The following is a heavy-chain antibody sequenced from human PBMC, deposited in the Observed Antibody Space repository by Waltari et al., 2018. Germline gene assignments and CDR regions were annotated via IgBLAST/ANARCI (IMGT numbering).Heavy chain of an antibody. CDR2: IYYSGTD. CDR3: ARLLPYDFWSSYSGWFDP. CDR1: GDSITSRNYY. J-gene: IGHJ5*02. V-gene: IGHV4-39*01. Sequence: QLHLQESGPILVKPSETLSLTCTVSGDSITSRNYYWGWIRQSPEKGLEWIGIIYYSGTDYYNPSLKSRFTISVDSSKNQFSLKVNSVTVADTAVYYCARLLPYDFWSSYSGWFDPWGQGVLVTVSS. D-gene: IGHD3-3*01.